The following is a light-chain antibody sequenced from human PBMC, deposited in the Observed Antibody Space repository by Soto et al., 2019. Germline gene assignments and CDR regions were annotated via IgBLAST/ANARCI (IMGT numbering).Light chain of an antibody. CDR1: QSVNSY. V-gene: IGKV3-15*01. J-gene: IGKJ1*01. CDR2: GAS. Sequence: EKVMTQSPATLSMSPGERATLSCSASQSVNSYLAWYQQKPGQAPRLLIYGASTRATGIPARFSGSGSGTEFTLTISSLQSEDFAVYYCQQYTNWPSWKFGQGTKVEIK. CDR3: QQYTNWPSWK.